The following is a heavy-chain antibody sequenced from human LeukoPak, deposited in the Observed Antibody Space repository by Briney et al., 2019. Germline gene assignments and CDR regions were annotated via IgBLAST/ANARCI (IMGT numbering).Heavy chain of an antibody. J-gene: IGHJ3*02. CDR1: VFSFDVYD. Sequence: GGSLRLSCAASVFSFDVYDTHWVRRAPGGGVEWVSGIRWNSGSIGYAGPVKGRFTISRDNAKNSLYLQMNSLRAEDTALYYCAKEAGNDAFDIWGQGTMVTVSS. V-gene: IGHV3-9*01. CDR2: IRWNSGSI. CDR3: AKEAGNDAFDI.